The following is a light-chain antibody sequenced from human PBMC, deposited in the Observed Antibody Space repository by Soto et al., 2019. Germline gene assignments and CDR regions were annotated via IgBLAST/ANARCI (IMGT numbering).Light chain of an antibody. CDR1: QGISNY. J-gene: IGKJ1*01. CDR2: AAS. Sequence: DIQMTQSPSSLSASVGDRVTITCRASQGISNYLAWYQQKPGKVPKLMIYAASTLQSGVPSRFSGSESGTDFTLTISSLQPEDVATYYGQKYNSDPPGWTCGQGTKVEIK. CDR3: QKYNSDPPGWT. V-gene: IGKV1-27*01.